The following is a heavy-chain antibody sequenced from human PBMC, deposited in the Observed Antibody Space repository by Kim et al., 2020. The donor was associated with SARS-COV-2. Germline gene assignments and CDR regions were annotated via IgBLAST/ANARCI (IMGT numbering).Heavy chain of an antibody. V-gene: IGHV4-31*02. D-gene: IGHD2-21*02. CDR3: ARALLESDCHFDL. J-gene: IGHJ2*01. Sequence: CNPSLKSRVNNSVDTYQTKFSLKLSSVTAADTAVYYCARALLESDCHFDLWGRGTLVTVSS.